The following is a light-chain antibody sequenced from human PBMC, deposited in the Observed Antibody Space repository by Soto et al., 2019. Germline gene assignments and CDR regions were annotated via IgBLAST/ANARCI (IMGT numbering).Light chain of an antibody. CDR2: KAS. V-gene: IGKV1-5*03. CDR3: QQADSFTIT. Sequence: DIQITQSPSTLSGSVGDRVTITRRASQTISSGLAWYRQKPGKAPKLLIYKASTLNSGVPSRFSGSGSGPEFTRTISSLQPEDFDTYYCQQADSFTITFGQGTRLEIK. J-gene: IGKJ5*01. CDR1: QTISSG.